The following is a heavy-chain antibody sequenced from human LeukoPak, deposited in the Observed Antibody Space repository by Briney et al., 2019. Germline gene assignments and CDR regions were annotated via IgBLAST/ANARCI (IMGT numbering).Heavy chain of an antibody. Sequence: QPGGSLRLSCAASGFTFSSYEMNWVRQAPGKGLEWVSYISSSGSTIYYADSVKGRFTISRDNAKNSLYLQMNSLRAEDTAVYYCAREREWFEEFDYWGQGTLVTVSS. J-gene: IGHJ4*02. CDR3: AREREWFEEFDY. V-gene: IGHV3-48*03. D-gene: IGHD3-10*01. CDR1: GFTFSSYE. CDR2: ISSSGSTI.